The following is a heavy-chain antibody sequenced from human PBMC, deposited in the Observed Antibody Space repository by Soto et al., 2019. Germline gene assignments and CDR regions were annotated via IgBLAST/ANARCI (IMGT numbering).Heavy chain of an antibody. J-gene: IGHJ4*02. Sequence: LRLSCVASGFTFDDYAIHWVRQTPGKGLEWVSGLTWNGEVLGYADSVKGRFTISRDNAKNSLYLEMNSLRPEDTALYYCVKDSESSGYLTHLDCWGQGTLVTVSS. CDR3: VKDSESSGYLTHLDC. CDR2: LTWNGEVL. D-gene: IGHD3-22*01. CDR1: GFTFDDYA. V-gene: IGHV3-9*01.